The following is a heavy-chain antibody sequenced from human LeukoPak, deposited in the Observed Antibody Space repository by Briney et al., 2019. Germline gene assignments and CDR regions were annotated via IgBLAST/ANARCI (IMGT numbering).Heavy chain of an antibody. V-gene: IGHV1-8*01. CDR1: GYPFTTYE. D-gene: IGHD1-14*01. J-gene: IGHJ5*02. CDR2: VHPGTGYA. Sequence: ASLKLSCKASGYPFTTYEINWVRQAAGQGLEWMGWVHPGTGYADYAQKFQGRVTMTSDTSISTAYMELSSLGSDYTAVYFCARGPRNDPWGQGTLVTVSS. CDR3: ARGPRNDP.